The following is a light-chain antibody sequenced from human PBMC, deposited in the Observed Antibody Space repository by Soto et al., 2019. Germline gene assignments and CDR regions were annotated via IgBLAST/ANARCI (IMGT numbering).Light chain of an antibody. CDR3: QEYGSSPPT. Sequence: EIVLTQSPGTLSLSPGERATLSCRASQSVSSNYLAWYQRKPGQAPRLLIYGASSRAIDIPNGFSGSGSGTDFAVTITRVEAEDFAVDYCQEYGSSPPTFGRGTEVEI. J-gene: IGKJ1*01. V-gene: IGKV3-20*01. CDR2: GAS. CDR1: QSVSSNY.